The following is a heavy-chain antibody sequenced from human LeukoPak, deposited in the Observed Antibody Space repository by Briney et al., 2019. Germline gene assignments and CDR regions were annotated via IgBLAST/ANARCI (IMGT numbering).Heavy chain of an antibody. CDR2: MNPNSGNT. CDR3: TGNYYGSGSYADFDY. D-gene: IGHD3-10*01. V-gene: IGHV1-8*01. J-gene: IGHJ4*02. CDR1: GYTFTSYD. Sequence: ASVKVSCKASGYTFTSYDINWMRQAPGRGLEWVGWMNPNSGNTGYAQTFQGKLTMTRNTSIKTAYMELSSLKTEDTAVYYCTGNYYGSGSYADFDYWGQGTLVTVSS.